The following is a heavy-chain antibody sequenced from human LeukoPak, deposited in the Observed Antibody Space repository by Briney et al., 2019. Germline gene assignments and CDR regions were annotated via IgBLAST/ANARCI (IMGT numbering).Heavy chain of an antibody. V-gene: IGHV4-39*01. D-gene: IGHD3-10*01. CDR2: IYYSGST. J-gene: IGHJ4*02. Sequence: SETLSLTCTVSGGSISSSSYYWGWIRQPPGKGLEWIGSIYYSGSTYYNPSLKSRVTISVDTSKNQFSLKLSSVTAADTAVYYCARHAPNDYYGSGKGHFDYWGQGTLVTVSS. CDR1: GGSISSSSYY. CDR3: ARHAPNDYYGSGKGHFDY.